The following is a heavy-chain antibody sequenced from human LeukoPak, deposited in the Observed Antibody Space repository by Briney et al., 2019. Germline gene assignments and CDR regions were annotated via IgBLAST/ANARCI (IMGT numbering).Heavy chain of an antibody. Sequence: GGSLRLXCAASGFTFSTYSMNWVRQAPGKGLGWVSSISSSGSYIYYADSVKGRFTISRDNAKNSLYLQMNSLRAEDTAVYYCAGEVDCSSTSCYNEGWFDPWGQGTLVTVSS. V-gene: IGHV3-21*01. CDR1: GFTFSTYS. CDR2: ISSSGSYI. CDR3: AGEVDCSSTSCYNEGWFDP. J-gene: IGHJ5*02. D-gene: IGHD2-2*02.